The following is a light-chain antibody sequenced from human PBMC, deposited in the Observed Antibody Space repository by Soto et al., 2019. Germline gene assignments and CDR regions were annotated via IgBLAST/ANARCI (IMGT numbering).Light chain of an antibody. CDR2: KAS. CDR1: QSISSR. CDR3: QQYNSPWT. V-gene: IGKV1-5*03. J-gene: IGKJ1*01. Sequence: DIQLTQSPSTLSASVGDRVTITCRASQSISSRLAWYQQTPGKAPKLLIYKASSLESGVPSRFSGSGSGTEFTLTISSLQPDDSATYYCQQYNSPWTLGQGTKVDIK.